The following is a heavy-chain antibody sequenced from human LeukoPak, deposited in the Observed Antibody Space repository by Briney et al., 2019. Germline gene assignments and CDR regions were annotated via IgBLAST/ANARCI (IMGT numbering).Heavy chain of an antibody. J-gene: IGHJ1*01. CDR2: ISYDGSNK. CDR3: ARQAYCGGDCYGGYFQH. CDR1: GFTFSSYA. D-gene: IGHD2-21*02. Sequence: GRSLRLSCAASGFTFSSYAMHWVRQAPGKGLEWVAVISYDGSNKYYADSVKGRFTISRDNSKNTLYLQMNSLRAEDTAAYYCARQAYCGGDCYGGYFQHWGQGTLVTVSS. V-gene: IGHV3-30*01.